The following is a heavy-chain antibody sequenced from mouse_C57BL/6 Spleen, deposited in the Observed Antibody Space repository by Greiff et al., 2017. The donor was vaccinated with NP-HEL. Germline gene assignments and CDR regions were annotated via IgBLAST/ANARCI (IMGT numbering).Heavy chain of an antibody. CDR2: INPSNGGT. J-gene: IGHJ4*01. Sequence: QVQLQQPGTELVKPGASVKLSCKASGYTFTSYWMHWVKQRPGQGLEWIGNINPSNGGTNYNEKFKSKATLTVDKSSSTAYMQLSSLTSEDSAVYYCARNGNYYGSSPYAMDYWGQGTSVTVSS. CDR3: ARNGNYYGSSPYAMDY. V-gene: IGHV1-53*01. CDR1: GYTFTSYW. D-gene: IGHD1-1*01.